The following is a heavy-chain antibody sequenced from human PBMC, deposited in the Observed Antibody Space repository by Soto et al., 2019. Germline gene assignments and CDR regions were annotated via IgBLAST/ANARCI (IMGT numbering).Heavy chain of an antibody. CDR1: GFSLSTVGVG. D-gene: IGHD6-6*01. CDR3: AHKGQLVGDWFDP. Sequence: QITLKESGPTLVKPTQTLTLTCTFSGFSLSTVGVGVGWIRQPPGKALQWLALIYWNGDKYYSPSLTNRLTITKDTSKNQVVLTITDMDPVDAGTFFCAHKGQLVGDWFDPWGQGTLVTVSS. V-gene: IGHV2-5*01. J-gene: IGHJ5*02. CDR2: IYWNGDK.